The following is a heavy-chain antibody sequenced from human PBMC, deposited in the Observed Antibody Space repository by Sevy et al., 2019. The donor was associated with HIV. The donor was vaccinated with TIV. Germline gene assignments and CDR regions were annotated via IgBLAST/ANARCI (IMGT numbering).Heavy chain of an antibody. J-gene: IGHJ6*02. CDR2: IIPIFGTA. Sequence: ASVKVSCKASGGTFSSYAISWVRQAPGQGLEWMGGIIPIFGTANYAQKFQGRVTITADESTSTAYMELSSLRSEDTAVYYCARAPRRLRAFQTAMVTWGVYYYGMDVWGQGTTVTVSS. D-gene: IGHD5-18*01. CDR3: ARAPRRLRAFQTAMVTWGVYYYGMDV. CDR1: GGTFSSYA. V-gene: IGHV1-69*13.